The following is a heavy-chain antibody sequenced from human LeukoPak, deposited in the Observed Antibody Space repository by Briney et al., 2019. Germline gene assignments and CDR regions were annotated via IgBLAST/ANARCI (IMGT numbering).Heavy chain of an antibody. CDR2: VWYDGSKT. CDR1: GFTFSSYA. Sequence: PGGSLRLSCAASGFTFSSYAMHWVRQAPGKGLEWVAVVWYDGSKTYSADSVKGRFTISRDSSKNTLFLHMNTLRAEDTAIYYCAKDRTVGASYWYFDLWGRGTLVTVSS. D-gene: IGHD1-26*01. CDR3: AKDRTVGASYWYFDL. J-gene: IGHJ2*01. V-gene: IGHV3-33*06.